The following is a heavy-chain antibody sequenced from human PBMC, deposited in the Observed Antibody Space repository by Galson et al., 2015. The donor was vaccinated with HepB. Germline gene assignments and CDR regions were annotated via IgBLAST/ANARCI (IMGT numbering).Heavy chain of an antibody. CDR2: IWYDGSNK. Sequence: SLRLSCAASGFTFSSYGMHWVRQAPGKGLEWVAVIWYDGSNKYYADSVKGRFTISRDNSKNTLYLQMNSLRAEDTAVYYCARDGVLMVYASHYGMDVWGQGTTVTVSS. V-gene: IGHV3-33*01. J-gene: IGHJ6*02. CDR3: ARDGVLMVYASHYGMDV. CDR1: GFTFSSYG. D-gene: IGHD2-8*01.